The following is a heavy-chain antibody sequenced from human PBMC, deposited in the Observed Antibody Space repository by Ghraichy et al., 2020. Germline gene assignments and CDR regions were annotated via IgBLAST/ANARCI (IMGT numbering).Heavy chain of an antibody. J-gene: IGHJ4*02. D-gene: IGHD5-12*01. CDR1: GSIFTTYV. CDR3: VRDQRWMPDY. V-gene: IGHV1-18*01. Sequence: ASVKVSCKVSGSIFTTYVIIRVLQAPVHVLEWMGWISLNNGNIQYAETVQGRLTMTTAPSTSTAYMELRSLRSDDTAVYYWVRDQRWMPDYWGQGTLVTVAS. CDR2: ISLNNGNI.